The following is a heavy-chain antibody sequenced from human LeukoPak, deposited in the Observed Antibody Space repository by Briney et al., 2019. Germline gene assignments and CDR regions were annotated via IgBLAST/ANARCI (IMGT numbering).Heavy chain of an antibody. J-gene: IGHJ6*02. CDR2: IIPIFGTA. CDR3: ASSVFGPHYYYYGMDV. CDR1: GGTFSSYA. V-gene: IGHV1-69*01. Sequence: RRASVKVSCKASGGTFSSYAISWVRQAPGQGLEWMGGIIPIFGTADYAQKFQGRVTITADESTSTAYMELSSLRSEDTAVYYCASSVFGPHYYYYGMDVWGQGTTVTVSS. D-gene: IGHD3-3*01.